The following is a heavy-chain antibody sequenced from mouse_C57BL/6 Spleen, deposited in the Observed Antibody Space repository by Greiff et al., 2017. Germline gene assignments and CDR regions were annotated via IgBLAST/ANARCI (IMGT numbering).Heavy chain of an antibody. CDR1: GYSITSGYY. CDR2: ISYDGSN. V-gene: IGHV3-6*01. Sequence: EVKLVESGPGLVKPSQSLSLTCSVTGYSITSGYYWNWIRQFPGNKLEWMGYISYDGSNNYNPSLKNRISITRDTSKNQFFLKLNSVTTEDTATYYCASDGHYYFYCWGQGTTLTVSS. D-gene: IGHD3-3*01. J-gene: IGHJ2*01. CDR3: ASDGHYYFYC.